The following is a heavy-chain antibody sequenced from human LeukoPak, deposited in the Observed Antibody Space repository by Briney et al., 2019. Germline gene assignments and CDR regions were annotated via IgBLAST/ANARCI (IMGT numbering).Heavy chain of an antibody. CDR1: GGSISGSY. CDR3: ARGPYCGGDCYFDH. V-gene: IGHV4-4*07. D-gene: IGHD2-21*02. CDR2: IYSSGTT. Sequence: SETLSFTCTVSGGSISGSYWSWIRQPAGKGLEWIGRIYSSGTTNYNPSLKSRVTMSIETSKNQFSLKVTSVSAADTAVYYCARGPYCGGDCYFDHWGQGTLVTVSS. J-gene: IGHJ4*02.